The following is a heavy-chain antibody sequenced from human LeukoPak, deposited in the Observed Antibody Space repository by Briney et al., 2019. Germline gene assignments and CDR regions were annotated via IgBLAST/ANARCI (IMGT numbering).Heavy chain of an antibody. D-gene: IGHD3-10*01. J-gene: IGHJ6*03. V-gene: IGHV1-24*01. CDR3: ARVVLLWFGSISYYYMDV. CDR2: FDPEDGET. Sequence: ASVKVSCKVSGYTLTELSVHWVRQAPGKGLEWMGGFDPEDGETIYAQKFQGRVTITADESTSTAYMELSSLRSEDTAVYYCARVVLLWFGSISYYYMDVWGKGTTVTISS. CDR1: GYTLTELS.